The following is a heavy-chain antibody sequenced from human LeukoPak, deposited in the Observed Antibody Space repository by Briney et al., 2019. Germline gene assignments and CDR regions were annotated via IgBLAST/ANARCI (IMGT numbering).Heavy chain of an antibody. D-gene: IGHD3-10*01. CDR1: GFTFSSYW. Sequence: GGSLRLSCAASGFTFSSYWMHWVRQAPGKGLVWVSRINSDGSSTSYADSVKGRFTISRDNAKNTLYLQMNSMRAEDTAVYYCRAVWFGDGVDVWGQGTTVTV. CDR2: INSDGSST. CDR3: RAVWFGDGVDV. J-gene: IGHJ6*02. V-gene: IGHV3-74*01.